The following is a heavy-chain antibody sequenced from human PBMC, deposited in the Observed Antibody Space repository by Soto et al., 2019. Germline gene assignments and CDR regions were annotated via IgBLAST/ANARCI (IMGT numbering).Heavy chain of an antibody. V-gene: IGHV3-23*01. D-gene: IGHD6-25*01. J-gene: IGHJ4*02. Sequence: EVQLLESGGGLVQPGGSLRLSCAASGFTFSSYAMNWVRQAPGKGLEWVSTISGSGDNTYYADSVKGRFTISRDNSKKTLYLHMNSLRADDTALYYCTKVGGTSLPPLPVGYWGQGTQVTGSS. CDR3: TKVGGTSLPPLPVGY. CDR1: GFTFSSYA. CDR2: ISGSGDNT.